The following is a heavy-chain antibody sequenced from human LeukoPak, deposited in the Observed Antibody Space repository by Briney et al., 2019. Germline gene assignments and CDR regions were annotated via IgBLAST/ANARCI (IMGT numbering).Heavy chain of an antibody. Sequence: GASVKVSCKASGYTFTNYYMHWVRQAPGQGLEWMGWMNPNSGNTGYAQKFQGRVTMTRNTSISTAYMELSSLRSEDTAVYYCARRSVLWFGEASVWFDPWGQGTLVTVSS. CDR2: MNPNSGNT. D-gene: IGHD3-10*01. J-gene: IGHJ5*02. V-gene: IGHV1-8*02. CDR1: GYTFTNYY. CDR3: ARRSVLWFGEASVWFDP.